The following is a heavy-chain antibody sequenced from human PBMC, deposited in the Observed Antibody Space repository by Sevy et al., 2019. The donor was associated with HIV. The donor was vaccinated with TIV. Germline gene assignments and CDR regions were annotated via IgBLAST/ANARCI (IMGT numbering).Heavy chain of an antibody. D-gene: IGHD6-13*01. CDR2: ISSSGNTI. Sequence: GGSLRLSCAASGFIFSTCSMNWVRQAPGKGLEWVSYISSSGNTIYYADSVRGRFTISRDNAKNSLYLQMNSLRDEDTAVYYCARDRSSSGYVRYFFDYWGQGTLVTVSS. J-gene: IGHJ4*02. V-gene: IGHV3-48*02. CDR3: ARDRSSSGYVRYFFDY. CDR1: GFIFSTCS.